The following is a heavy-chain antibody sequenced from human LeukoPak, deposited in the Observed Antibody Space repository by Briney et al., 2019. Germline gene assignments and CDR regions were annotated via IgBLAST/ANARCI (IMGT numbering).Heavy chain of an antibody. J-gene: IGHJ1*01. D-gene: IGHD3-9*01. Sequence: ASVKVSCKASGYTFTSYYMHWVRQAPGQGLEWMGIINPSGGSTSYAQKFQGRVTMTRDTSTSTVYMELSSLRSEDTAVYYCARDGPQGDDNLTGYYGYFQHWGQGTLVTVSS. CDR1: GYTFTSYY. V-gene: IGHV1-46*01. CDR2: INPSGGST. CDR3: ARDGPQGDDNLTGYYGYFQH.